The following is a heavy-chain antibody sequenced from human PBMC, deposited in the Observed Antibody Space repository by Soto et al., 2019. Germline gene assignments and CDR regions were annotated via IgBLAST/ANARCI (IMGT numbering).Heavy chain of an antibody. CDR1: GYTFTSYY. V-gene: IGHV1-2*04. D-gene: IGHD3-22*01. CDR3: AREDYYDSSVPLDY. Sequence: ASVKVSCKASGYTFTSYYMHWVRQAPGQGLEWMGWINPNSGGTNYAQKFQGWVTMTRDTSISTAYMELSRLRSDDTAVYYCAREDYYDSSVPLDYWGQGTLVTVSS. CDR2: INPNSGGT. J-gene: IGHJ4*02.